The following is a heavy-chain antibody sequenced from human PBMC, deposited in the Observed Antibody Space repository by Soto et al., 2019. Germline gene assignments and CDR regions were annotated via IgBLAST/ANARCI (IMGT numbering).Heavy chain of an antibody. CDR2: IYYSGST. V-gene: IGHV4-39*01. CDR3: ARTNYYFLMVNYYYMDV. Sequence: SETLSLTCTVSGGSISSSSYYWGWIRQPPGKGLEWIGSIYYSGSTYYNPSLKSRVTISVDTSKNQFSLKLSSVTAADTAVYYCARTNYYFLMVNYYYMDVWGKGTTVTVAS. CDR1: GGSISSSSYY. J-gene: IGHJ6*03. D-gene: IGHD2-8*01.